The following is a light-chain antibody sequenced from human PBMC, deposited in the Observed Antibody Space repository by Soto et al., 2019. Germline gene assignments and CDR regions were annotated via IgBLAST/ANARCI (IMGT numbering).Light chain of an antibody. J-gene: IGKJ5*01. V-gene: IGKV3-11*01. CDR3: QQYGNSPIT. Sequence: GLTLSPAPLSLSPGERTTLGLMASQSVSSYLACYQQKPGQAPRLLIYDASNRATGIPARFSGSVSGTDFTLTICSLEPEDFAVYYCQQYGNSPITSGQGTRLEIK. CDR2: DAS. CDR1: QSVSSY.